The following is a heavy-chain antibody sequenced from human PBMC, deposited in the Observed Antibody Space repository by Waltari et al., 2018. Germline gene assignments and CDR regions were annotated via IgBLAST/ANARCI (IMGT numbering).Heavy chain of an antibody. CDR2: ISYDVSNK. CDR3: ARKLLWFRELLGRGFDY. Sequence: QVQLVESGGGVVQPGRSLRLSCAASGFTFSSYAMHWVRQAPGKGLEWVAVISYDVSNKYYADSVKGRFTISRDNSKNTLYLQMNSLRAEDTAVYYCARKLLWFRELLGRGFDYWGQGTLVTVSS. CDR1: GFTFSSYA. D-gene: IGHD3-10*01. J-gene: IGHJ4*02. V-gene: IGHV3-30-3*01.